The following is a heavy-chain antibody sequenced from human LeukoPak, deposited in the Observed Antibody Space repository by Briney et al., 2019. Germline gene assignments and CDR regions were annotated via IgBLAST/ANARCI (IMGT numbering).Heavy chain of an antibody. J-gene: IGHJ4*02. CDR1: GFTLSTNA. CDR3: AKDSPFGGN. Sequence: PGGSLRLSCLTSGFTLSTNAMSWVRQAPGKGLEWVANIKGDGSEKNYVGSVKGRFTISRDNAKNSLYLQMNSLRAEDTAVYYCAKDSPFGGNWGQGTLVTVSS. V-gene: IGHV3-7*01. D-gene: IGHD1-26*01. CDR2: IKGDGSEK.